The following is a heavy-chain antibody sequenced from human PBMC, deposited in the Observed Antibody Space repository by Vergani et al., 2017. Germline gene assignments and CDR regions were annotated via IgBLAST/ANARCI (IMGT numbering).Heavy chain of an antibody. CDR3: AKDCGGSTGCLVHY. V-gene: IGHV3-9*01. J-gene: IGHJ4*02. CDR1: GFTFDDYA. CDR2: ISWNSGSI. D-gene: IGHD2-2*01. Sequence: EVELVESGGGLVQPGRSLRLSCAASGFTFDDYAMHWVRQAPGKGLEWVSGISWNSGSIGYADSVKGRITISRNNAKNSLYLQMNSRRAEDTALYYCAKDCGGSTGCLVHYWGQGTLVAVSS.